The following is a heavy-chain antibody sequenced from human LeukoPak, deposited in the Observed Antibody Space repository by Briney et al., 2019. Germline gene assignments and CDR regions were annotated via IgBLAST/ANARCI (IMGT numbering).Heavy chain of an antibody. Sequence: GGSLRLSCAASGFTVSSNYMSWVRQAPGKGLEWVSVIYSGGSTYYADSVKGRFTISRDDSKNTLYLQKNSLRAEDTAVYYCARSPRNRHFDYWGQGTLVTVSS. CDR1: GFTVSSNY. CDR3: ARSPRNRHFDY. V-gene: IGHV3-66*02. CDR2: IYSGGST. D-gene: IGHD2/OR15-2a*01. J-gene: IGHJ4*02.